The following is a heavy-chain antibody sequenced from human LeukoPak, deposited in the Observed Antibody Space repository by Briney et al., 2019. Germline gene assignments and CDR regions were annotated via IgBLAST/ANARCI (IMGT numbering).Heavy chain of an antibody. CDR2: IFHNGNT. Sequence: PSATLSLTCTVSGHSIGAGFVWGWLRQSPGKGLEWLGNIFHNGNTYYNPSLNGRVTMSPDTSRNQFSLTLTSVTAADTAVYFCARRGSITGWSFDYWGLGSLVTVSS. CDR3: ARRGSITGWSFDY. D-gene: IGHD2-15*01. V-gene: IGHV4-38-2*02. J-gene: IGHJ4*02. CDR1: GHSIGAGFV.